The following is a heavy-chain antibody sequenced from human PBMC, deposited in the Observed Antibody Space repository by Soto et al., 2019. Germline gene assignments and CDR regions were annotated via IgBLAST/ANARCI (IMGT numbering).Heavy chain of an antibody. J-gene: IGHJ5*02. D-gene: IGHD3-10*01. CDR1: GYTFTGYY. CDR3: ARDWSAMVRGVLLGRFDP. Sequence: GASVKVSCKASGYTFTGYYMHWVRQAPGQGLEWMGWINPNSGGTNYAQKFQGRVTMTRDTSISTAYMELSRLRSDDTAVYYCARDWSAMVRGVLLGRFDPWGQGTLVTVSS. CDR2: INPNSGGT. V-gene: IGHV1-2*02.